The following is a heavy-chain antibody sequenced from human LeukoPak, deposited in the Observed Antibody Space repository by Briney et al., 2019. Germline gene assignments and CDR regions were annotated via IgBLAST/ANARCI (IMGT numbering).Heavy chain of an antibody. CDR3: ARIRYYYDSSGYYFFWFDP. V-gene: IGHV1-69*05. J-gene: IGHJ5*02. CDR2: IIPIFGTA. D-gene: IGHD3-22*01. CDR1: GGTFSSYA. Sequence: ASVKVSCKASGGTFSSYAISWLRQAPGQGLEWMGRIIPIFGTANYAQKFQGRVTITTDESTSTAYMELSSLRSEDTAVYYCARIRYYYDSSGYYFFWFDPWGQGTLVTVSS.